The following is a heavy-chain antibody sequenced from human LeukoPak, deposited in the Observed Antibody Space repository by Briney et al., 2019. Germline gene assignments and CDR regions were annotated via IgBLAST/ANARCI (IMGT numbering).Heavy chain of an antibody. V-gene: IGHV1-18*01. D-gene: IGHD3-10*01. J-gene: IGHJ4*02. CDR2: ISAYSGDT. CDR3: ARASISTMIRGVYSAAPDY. CDR1: GYTYISYG. Sequence: ASVKVSCKASGYTYISYGINWVRQAPGQGLEWMGRISAYSGDTNYAQKLQGRVTMTTDTSTNTAYMELRSLRSDDTALYYCARASISTMIRGVYSAAPDYWGQGTLVTVSS.